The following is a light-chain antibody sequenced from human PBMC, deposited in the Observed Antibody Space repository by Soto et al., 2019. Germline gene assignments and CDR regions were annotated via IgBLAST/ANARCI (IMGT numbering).Light chain of an antibody. CDR2: GNS. CDR3: QSYDNSPVV. J-gene: IGLJ2*01. CDR1: SSNIGAGFD. Sequence: QSVLTQPPSVSGAPGQRVTISCTGSSSNIGAGFDVHWYKQLPGTAPKLIIYGNSNRPSGVPDRFSGSKSGTSASLAITGLQAEDEAVYYCQSYDNSPVVFGGGTKFTVL. V-gene: IGLV1-40*01.